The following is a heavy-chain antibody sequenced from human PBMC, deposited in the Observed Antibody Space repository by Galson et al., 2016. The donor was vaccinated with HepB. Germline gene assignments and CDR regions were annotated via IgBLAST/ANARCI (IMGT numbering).Heavy chain of an antibody. Sequence: SLRLSCAASGITFSSYAMSWVRQAPGRGLEWVSGISGSGGSTHYADSVKGRFTVSSGSDTGTYYADPVKGRFTISRDNSKNTLYLQMNSLSAEDTAVYYCAKDRWELLRGFDYWGQGALVTVSS. D-gene: IGHD1-26*01. CDR2: ISGSGGST. V-gene: IGHV3-23*01. J-gene: IGHJ4*02. CDR1: GITFSSYA. CDR3: AKDRWELLRGFDY.